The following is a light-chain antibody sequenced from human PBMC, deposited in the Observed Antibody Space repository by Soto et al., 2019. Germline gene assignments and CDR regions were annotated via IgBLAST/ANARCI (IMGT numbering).Light chain of an antibody. Sequence: DIQLTQSPSFLSASLGDRVTITCRASQGIFNFLAWYQQKPGKAPKLLMSAASTLQRGVPSRFSGSGSGTEFTLTINSLQPEDFATYYCLQYDSISPLTFGGGTKVEIK. V-gene: IGKV1-9*01. J-gene: IGKJ4*01. CDR1: QGIFNF. CDR2: AAS. CDR3: LQYDSISPLT.